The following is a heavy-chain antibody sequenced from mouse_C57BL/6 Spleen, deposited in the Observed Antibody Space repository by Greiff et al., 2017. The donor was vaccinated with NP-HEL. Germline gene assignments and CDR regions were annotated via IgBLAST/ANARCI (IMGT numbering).Heavy chain of an antibody. Sequence: QVQLQQPGTELVKPGASVKLSCKASGYTFTSYWMHWVKQRPGQGLEWIGNINPSSGGTNYNEKFKNKSTLTVDKSSSTAYMQLSSLSSEDSAVYYCARCGSSNDYAIDYWGQGTSVTVSS. V-gene: IGHV1-53*01. J-gene: IGHJ4*01. CDR1: GYTFTSYW. CDR2: INPSSGGT. D-gene: IGHD1-1*01. CDR3: ARCGSSNDYAIDY.